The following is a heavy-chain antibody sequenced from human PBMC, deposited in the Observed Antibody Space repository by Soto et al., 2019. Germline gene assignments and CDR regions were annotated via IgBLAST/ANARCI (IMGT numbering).Heavy chain of an antibody. Sequence: QVQLQESGPGLVKPSQTLSLTCNVSGGSISKGDHYWSWIRQPPGKGLEWVGYIYYGGSTYYSPSLESRVFISVDTSQNQLSPKLTSVTVADTAVYFCARGWMATVGNDIDYWGQGTLVTVSS. V-gene: IGHV4-30-4*01. J-gene: IGHJ4*02. D-gene: IGHD1-1*01. CDR2: IYYGGST. CDR1: GGSISKGDHY. CDR3: ARGWMATVGNDIDY.